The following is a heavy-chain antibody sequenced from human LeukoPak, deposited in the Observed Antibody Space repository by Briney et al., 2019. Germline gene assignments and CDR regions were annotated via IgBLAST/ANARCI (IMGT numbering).Heavy chain of an antibody. D-gene: IGHD1-26*01. J-gene: IGHJ4*02. V-gene: IGHV3-20*04. CDR3: ARDQSRAKARGSGSYPTDY. CDR2: INWNGGST. CDR1: GSTFDDYG. Sequence: GGSLRLSCAASGSTFDDYGMSWVRQGPGKGLEWVSNINWNGGSTGYTDAVKGRFTISRDNPKNSLYLKMHSLRAEDTALYYCARDQSRAKARGSGSYPTDYWGQGTLVTVSS.